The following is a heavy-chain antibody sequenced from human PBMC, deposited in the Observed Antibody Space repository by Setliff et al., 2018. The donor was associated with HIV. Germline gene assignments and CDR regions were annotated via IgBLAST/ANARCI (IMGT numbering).Heavy chain of an antibody. V-gene: IGHV3-30*07. CDR3: ARERVGALDY. J-gene: IGHJ4*02. CDR1: GFTFRTFA. D-gene: IGHD3-16*01. Sequence: PGGSLRLSCVASGFTFRTFAMHWVRQAPGKGLEWVSVITYDGSRTYYADSVKGRLTISRDNAKNSLYLQMNSLRAEDTAVYYCARERVGALDYWGQGALVTVSS. CDR2: ITYDGSRT.